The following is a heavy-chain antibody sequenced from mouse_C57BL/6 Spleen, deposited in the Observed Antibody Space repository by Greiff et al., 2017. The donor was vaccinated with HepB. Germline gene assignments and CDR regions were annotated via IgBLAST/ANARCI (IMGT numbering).Heavy chain of an antibody. V-gene: IGHV1-39*01. D-gene: IGHD4-1*01. CDR3: ARRDWANYYARDY. CDR2: INPNYGTT. Sequence: EVQLQQSGPELVKPGASVKISCKASGYSFTDYNMNWVKQSNGKSLEWIGVINPNYGTTSYNQKFKGKATLTVDQSSSTADIQLNSLTSEDSAVYYCARRDWANYYARDYWGQGTSVTVSS. J-gene: IGHJ4*01. CDR1: GYSFTDYN.